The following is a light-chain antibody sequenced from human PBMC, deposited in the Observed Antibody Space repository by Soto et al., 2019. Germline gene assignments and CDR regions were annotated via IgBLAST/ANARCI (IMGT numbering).Light chain of an antibody. Sequence: AAMPQSSLSLSVTLGQPASISCRSSKSLICSDGNTLLNWFQQRPGKSPRRLIYTVSSLESGVPERFSGSGSGTDFTLKISRVEAEDVGVYYCMQGSHWRLTFGGGTKVDIK. J-gene: IGKJ4*01. CDR2: TVS. V-gene: IGKV2-30*01. CDR1: KSLICSDGNTL. CDR3: MQGSHWRLT.